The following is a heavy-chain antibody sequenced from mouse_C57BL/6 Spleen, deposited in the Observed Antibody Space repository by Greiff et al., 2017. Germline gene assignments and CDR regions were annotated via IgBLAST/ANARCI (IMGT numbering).Heavy chain of an antibody. J-gene: IGHJ3*01. CDR2: ISDGGSYT. CDR3: ARGNYYGSSYGFAY. D-gene: IGHD1-1*01. V-gene: IGHV5-4*03. CDR1: GFTFSSYA. Sequence: EVMLVESGGGLVKPGGSLKLSCAASGFTFSSYAMSWVRQTPEKRLEWVATISDGGSYTYYPDNVKGRFTISRDNAKNNLYLQMSHLKSEDTAVYYCARGNYYGSSYGFAYWGQGTLVTVSA.